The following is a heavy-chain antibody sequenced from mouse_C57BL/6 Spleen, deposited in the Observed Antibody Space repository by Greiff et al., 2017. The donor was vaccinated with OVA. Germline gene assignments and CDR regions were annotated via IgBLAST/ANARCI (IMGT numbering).Heavy chain of an antibody. CDR2: IYPGDGDT. D-gene: IGHD2-12*01. CDR1: GYAFSSYW. CDR3: ARSYTLRAMDY. Sequence: VQLQESGAELVKPGASVKISCKASGYAFSSYWMNWVKQRPGKGLEGIGQIYPGDGDTNYNGKVKGKATLTADKSSSTAYMQLSRLTSEDSAVYFCARSYTLRAMDYWGQGTSVTVSS. J-gene: IGHJ4*01. V-gene: IGHV1-80*01.